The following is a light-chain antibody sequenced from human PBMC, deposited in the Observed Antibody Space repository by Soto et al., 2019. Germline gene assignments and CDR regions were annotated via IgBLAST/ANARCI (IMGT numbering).Light chain of an antibody. J-gene: IGLJ2*01. CDR3: SSYTSSSTLVV. Sequence: QYALTQPASVSGSPGQSITISCTGTSSDVGGYHYVSWYQQHPGKAPKLMIYEVNNRPSGVSNRFSGSKSGNTASLTISGLQAEDEADYYCSSYTSSSTLVVFGGGTKVTVL. V-gene: IGLV2-14*01. CDR2: EVN. CDR1: SSDVGGYHY.